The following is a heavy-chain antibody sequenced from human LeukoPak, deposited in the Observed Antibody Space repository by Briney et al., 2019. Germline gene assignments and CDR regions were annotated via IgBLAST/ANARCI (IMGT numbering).Heavy chain of an antibody. V-gene: IGHV4-39*01. Sequence: SETLSLTCTVSGGSISSSSYYWGWIRQPPGKGLEWNGSIYYSGSTYYNPSLKSRVTISVDTSKNQFSLKLSSVTAADTAVYYCASFGGEVVPGSHDYWGQGTLVTVSS. D-gene: IGHD2-2*01. J-gene: IGHJ4*02. CDR1: GGSISSSSYY. CDR3: ASFGGEVVPGSHDY. CDR2: IYYSGST.